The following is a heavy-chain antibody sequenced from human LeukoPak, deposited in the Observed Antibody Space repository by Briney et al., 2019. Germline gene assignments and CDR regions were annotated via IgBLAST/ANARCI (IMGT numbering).Heavy chain of an antibody. Sequence: SETLSLTCTVSGGSISSSSYYWGWIRQPPGKGLEWIGSIYYSGSTYYNPSLKSRVTISVDTSKNQFSLKLSSVTAADTAVYYCARAPGLRWGRTFDYWGQGTLVTVSS. CDR2: IYYSGST. D-gene: IGHD2-2*01. V-gene: IGHV4-39*07. CDR1: GGSISSSSYY. CDR3: ARAPGLRWGRTFDY. J-gene: IGHJ4*02.